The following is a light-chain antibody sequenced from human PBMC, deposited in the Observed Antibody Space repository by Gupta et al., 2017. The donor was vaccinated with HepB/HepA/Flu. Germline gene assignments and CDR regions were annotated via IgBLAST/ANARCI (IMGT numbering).Light chain of an antibody. CDR1: QDISNF. J-gene: IGKJ1*01. V-gene: IGKV1-33*01. CDR2: DAI. Sequence: DIQMTQSPSSLSASVGDRVTITCQATQDISNFLIWYQQKPGKAPRLLIYDAIYLETGVPSRFSGSGSGTNFAFTITNLQPEDVATYYCQQYDNLPWTFGQGSKVEIK. CDR3: QQYDNLPWT.